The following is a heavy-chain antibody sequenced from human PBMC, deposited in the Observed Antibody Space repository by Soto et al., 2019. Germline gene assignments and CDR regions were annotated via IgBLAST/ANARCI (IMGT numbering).Heavy chain of an antibody. CDR1: GYTFTDYY. D-gene: IGHD2-2*01. CDR2: INPNSGGT. V-gene: IGHV1-2*04. Sequence: ASVKVSCKASGYTFTDYYMHSVRPAPGQGLEWMGWINPNSGGTNYAQKFQGWVTMTRDTSISTAYMELSRLRSDDTAVYYCARGEYDIVVVPAADDAFDIWGQGTMVTVAS. J-gene: IGHJ3*02. CDR3: ARGEYDIVVVPAADDAFDI.